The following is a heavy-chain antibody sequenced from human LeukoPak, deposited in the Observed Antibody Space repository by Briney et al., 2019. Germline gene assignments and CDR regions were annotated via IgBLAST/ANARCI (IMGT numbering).Heavy chain of an antibody. V-gene: IGHV4-59*01. Sequence: KPSETLSPTCTVSGGSISSYYWSWIRQPPGKGLEWIGYIYYSGSTNYNPSLKSRVTISVDTSKNQFSLKLSSVTAADTAVYYCARRYIQQLMGDFDPWGQGTLVTVSS. D-gene: IGHD6-13*01. CDR3: ARRYIQQLMGDFDP. J-gene: IGHJ5*02. CDR2: IYYSGST. CDR1: GGSISSYY.